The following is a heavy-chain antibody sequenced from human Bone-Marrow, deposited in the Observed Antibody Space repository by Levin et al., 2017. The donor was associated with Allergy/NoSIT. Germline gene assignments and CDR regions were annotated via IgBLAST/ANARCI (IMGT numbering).Heavy chain of an antibody. CDR3: ARLRGSISAPNWFDP. J-gene: IGHJ5*02. CDR2: MSYDVNNK. CDR1: GFTFSSYA. D-gene: IGHD6-25*01. Sequence: GESLKISCAASGFTFSSYAMQWVRQAPGKGLEWVAFMSYDVNNKYYGDSVKGRFTISRDNSNNTLYLQMKSLRPEDTAVYYCARLRGSISAPNWFDPWGQGTLVTVSA. V-gene: IGHV3-30*04.